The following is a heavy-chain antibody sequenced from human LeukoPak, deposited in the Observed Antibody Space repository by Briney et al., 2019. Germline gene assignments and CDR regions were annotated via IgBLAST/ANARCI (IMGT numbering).Heavy chain of an antibody. V-gene: IGHV4-34*01. D-gene: IGHD4-11*01. CDR3: ASGRYSNYLDY. CDR2: INHSGST. CDR1: GGSVSGYY. J-gene: IGHJ4*02. Sequence: SETLSLTCAVYGGSVSGYYWSWIRQPPGKGLEWIGEINHSGSTNYNPSLKSRVTISVDTSKNQFSLKLSSVTAADTAAYYCASGRYSNYLDYWGQGTLVTVSS.